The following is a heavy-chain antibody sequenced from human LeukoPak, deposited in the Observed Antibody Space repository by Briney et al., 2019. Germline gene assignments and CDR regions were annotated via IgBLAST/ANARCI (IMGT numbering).Heavy chain of an antibody. Sequence: GGSLRLSCAGAGFTFSNYGMSWVRQALGKGLEWVSVISRSGTETYHADSVRGRFTISRDNAKNTLYLQMNSLRAEDTAVYYCAKKSPDSSGNPAYDWGQGTLVTVSS. D-gene: IGHD4-23*01. CDR1: GFTFSNYG. CDR3: AKKSPDSSGNPAYD. J-gene: IGHJ4*02. V-gene: IGHV3-23*01. CDR2: ISRSGTET.